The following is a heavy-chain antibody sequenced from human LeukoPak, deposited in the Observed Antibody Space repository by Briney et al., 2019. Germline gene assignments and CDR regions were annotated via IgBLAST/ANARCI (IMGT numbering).Heavy chain of an antibody. V-gene: IGHV1-46*01. CDR3: ARDQSGEWELLSGWWFDP. Sequence: GASVKVSCKASGYTFTSYYMHWVRQAPGQGLEWMGLINPTGGSTGYAQKFQGRVTMTRDMSTSTDYMELSSLRSEDTAIYYCARDQSGEWELLSGWWFDPWGQGTLVTVSS. CDR1: GYTFTSYY. CDR2: INPTGGST. D-gene: IGHD1-26*01. J-gene: IGHJ5*02.